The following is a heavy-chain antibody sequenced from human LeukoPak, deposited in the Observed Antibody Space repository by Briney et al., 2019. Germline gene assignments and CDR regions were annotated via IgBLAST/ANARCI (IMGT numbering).Heavy chain of an antibody. CDR3: ARVGLCGGDCYYFDY. V-gene: IGHV1-2*02. J-gene: IGHJ4*02. D-gene: IGHD2-21*02. Sequence: ASVKVSCKASGYTFTGYYMHWVRQAPGQGLEWMGWINPNSGGTNYAQKFQGRVTMTRDTSISTAYMELSRLRSDDTDVYYCARVGLCGGDCYYFDYWGQGTLVTVSS. CDR1: GYTFTGYY. CDR2: INPNSGGT.